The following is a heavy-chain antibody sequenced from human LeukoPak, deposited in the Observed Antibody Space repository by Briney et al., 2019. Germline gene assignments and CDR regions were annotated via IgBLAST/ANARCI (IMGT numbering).Heavy chain of an antibody. V-gene: IGHV3-48*03. Sequence: GGSLRLSCAASGFTFSSYAMNWVRQAPGKGLEWVSYISSSGSTIYYADSVKGRFTISRDNAKNSLYLQMNSLRAEDTAVYYCARGVIAARLGNLFDIWGQGTMVTVSS. J-gene: IGHJ3*02. CDR2: ISSSGSTI. CDR3: ARGVIAARLGNLFDI. CDR1: GFTFSSYA. D-gene: IGHD6-6*01.